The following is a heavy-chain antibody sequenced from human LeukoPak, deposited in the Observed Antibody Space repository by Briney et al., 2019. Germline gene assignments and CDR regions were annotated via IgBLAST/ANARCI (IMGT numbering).Heavy chain of an antibody. CDR2: ISGSGDTT. D-gene: IGHD3-9*01. V-gene: IGHV3-23*01. J-gene: IGHJ4*02. CDR1: GFTFNSYA. CDR3: ARACSTYDILTALDY. Sequence: PGGSLRLSCAASGFTFNSYAMSWVRQAPGKGLDWVSAISGSGDTTYYADSVKGRFTISRDNSKNTLYLQMNTLRAEDTAVYFCARACSTYDILTALDYWGQGTLVTVSS.